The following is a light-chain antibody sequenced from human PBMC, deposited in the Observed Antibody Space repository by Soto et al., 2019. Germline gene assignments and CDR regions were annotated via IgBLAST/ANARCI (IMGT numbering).Light chain of an antibody. V-gene: IGKV3-20*01. CDR2: GAS. CDR3: QQYNYWPRT. CDR1: QSVSSNY. Sequence: EIVLTQSPGTLSLSPGERATLSCRASQSVSSNYLAWYQQKPGQAPRLLIYGASSRATGIPDRFSGSGSGTDFTLTISSLQSEDFAVYYCQQYNYWPRTFGQGTKVDIK. J-gene: IGKJ1*01.